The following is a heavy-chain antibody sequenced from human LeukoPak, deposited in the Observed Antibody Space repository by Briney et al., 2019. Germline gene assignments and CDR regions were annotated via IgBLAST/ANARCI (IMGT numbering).Heavy chain of an antibody. J-gene: IGHJ4*02. V-gene: IGHV3-23*01. D-gene: IGHD2-2*02. Sequence: GGSLRLSCAASGFTFSSYAMNWVRQAPGKGLEWVSAISGSDGITYYADSVRGRFTISRDNSKNTLYLQMNSLRAEDTAVYYCAKPDCSHTDCYRPAYWGQGTLVTVSS. CDR3: AKPDCSHTDCYRPAY. CDR1: GFTFSSYA. CDR2: ISGSDGIT.